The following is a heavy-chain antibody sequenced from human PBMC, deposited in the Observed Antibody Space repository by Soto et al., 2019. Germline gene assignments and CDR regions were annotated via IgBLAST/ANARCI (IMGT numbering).Heavy chain of an antibody. CDR3: ARLVYDTRLNYMYFDF. CDR2: IFHDGTA. J-gene: IGHJ4*02. Sequence: SLTCAVSGVSISSGNWWTWVRQSPQRGLEYIGEIFHDGTANYYPSFERRVAISVDTSKNQFSLKLTSVTAADTAIYFCARLVYDTRLNYMYFDFWGQGTLVTVYS. V-gene: IGHV4-4*01. D-gene: IGHD3-10*01. CDR1: GVSISSGNW.